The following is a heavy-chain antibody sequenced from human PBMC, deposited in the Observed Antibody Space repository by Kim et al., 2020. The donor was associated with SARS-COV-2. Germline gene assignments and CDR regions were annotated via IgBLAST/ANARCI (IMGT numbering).Heavy chain of an antibody. J-gene: IGHJ4*02. CDR3: ARRDSNYDILTGYYSQFDY. CDR1: GYSISSGYY. D-gene: IGHD3-9*01. CDR2: IYHSGST. Sequence: SETLSLTCTVSGYSISSGYYWGWIRQPPGKGLEWIGSIYHSGSTYYNPSLKSRVTISVDTSKNQFSLKLSSVTAADTAVYYCARRDSNYDILTGYYSQFDYWGQGTLDTVSS. V-gene: IGHV4-38-2*02.